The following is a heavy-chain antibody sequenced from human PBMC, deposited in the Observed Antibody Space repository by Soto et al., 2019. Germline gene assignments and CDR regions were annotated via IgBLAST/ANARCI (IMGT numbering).Heavy chain of an antibody. D-gene: IGHD5-12*01. Sequence: QVQLQESGPGLVKPSETLSLTCTVSGGSISSYYWSWIRQPPGKGLEWIGYIYYSGSTNYNPSLKSRVTISVDTSKNQFSLKLSSVTAADTAVYYCARADIVAGYYFDYWGQGTLVTVSS. CDR3: ARADIVAGYYFDY. J-gene: IGHJ4*02. CDR1: GGSISSYY. CDR2: IYYSGST. V-gene: IGHV4-59*08.